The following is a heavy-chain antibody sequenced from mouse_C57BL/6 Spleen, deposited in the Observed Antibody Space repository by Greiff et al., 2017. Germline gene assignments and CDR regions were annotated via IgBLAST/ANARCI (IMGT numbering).Heavy chain of an antibody. D-gene: IGHD2-5*01. J-gene: IGHJ4*01. CDR1: GYTFTSYW. CDR3: ARGGSNHGGAMDY. CDR2: IDPSDSYT. Sequence: QVQLQQPGAELVRPGTSVQLSCKASGYTFTSYWMHWVKQRPGQGLEWIGVIDPSDSYTNYNQKFKGKATLTVDTSSSTAYMQLSSLTSEDSAVYYCARGGSNHGGAMDYWGQGTSVTVSS. V-gene: IGHV1-59*01.